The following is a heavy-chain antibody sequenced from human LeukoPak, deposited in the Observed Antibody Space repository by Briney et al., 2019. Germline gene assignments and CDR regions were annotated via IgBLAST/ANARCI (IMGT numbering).Heavy chain of an antibody. CDR1: GYSFTTYW. CDR2: IYPDDSDT. J-gene: IGHJ4*02. CDR3: AKARDIAVTGNSFDY. V-gene: IGHV5-51*01. Sequence: GESLKISCKGSGYSFTTYWIGWVRQMPGKGLAWMGIIYPDDSDTRYSPSFQGQVTISADKSISTAYLQWNSLKASDSAMYYCAKARDIAVTGNSFDYWGQGTLVTVSS. D-gene: IGHD6-19*01.